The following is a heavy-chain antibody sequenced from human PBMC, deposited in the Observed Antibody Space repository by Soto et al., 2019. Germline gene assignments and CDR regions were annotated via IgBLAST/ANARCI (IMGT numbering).Heavy chain of an antibody. CDR3: ASNLEKQLPKHYYYYGMDV. J-gene: IGHJ6*02. D-gene: IGHD6-13*01. CDR2: INPSGGST. Sequence: ASVKVSCKAPGYTLTSYYMHWVRQAPGQGLEWMGIINPSGGSTNYAQKFQGRVTMTRDTSTSTVYMELSSLRSEDTAVYYCASNLEKQLPKHYYYYGMDVWGQGTTVTVSS. V-gene: IGHV1-46*01. CDR1: GYTLTSYY.